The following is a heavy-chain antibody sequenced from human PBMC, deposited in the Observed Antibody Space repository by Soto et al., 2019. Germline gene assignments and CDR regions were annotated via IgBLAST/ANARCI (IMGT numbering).Heavy chain of an antibody. CDR2: ISSNGGST. CDR3: AREAYGYPFDY. D-gene: IGHD5-18*01. CDR1: GFTFSSYA. Sequence: EVQLVESGGGLVQPGGSLRLSCAASGFTFSSYAMHWVRQALGKGLEYVSAISSNGGSTYYANSVKGRFTISRDNSKNTLYLQMGSLRAEDMAVYYCAREAYGYPFDYWGQGTLVTVSS. J-gene: IGHJ4*02. V-gene: IGHV3-64*01.